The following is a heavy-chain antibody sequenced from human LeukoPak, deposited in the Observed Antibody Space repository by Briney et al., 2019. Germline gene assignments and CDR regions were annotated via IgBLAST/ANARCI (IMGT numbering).Heavy chain of an antibody. J-gene: IGHJ4*02. CDR1: GFTFSSFW. CDR3: AKDYWEWSRVN. V-gene: IGHV3-7*03. CDR2: IKEDGSAK. D-gene: IGHD3-3*01. Sequence: GGSLRLSCVGSGFTFSSFWMSWVRQAPGKGLECVANIKEDGSAKYYVDSVKGRFTISRDNSKNTLYLQMNSLRVEDTAVYYCAKDYWEWSRVNWGQGTLVTVSS.